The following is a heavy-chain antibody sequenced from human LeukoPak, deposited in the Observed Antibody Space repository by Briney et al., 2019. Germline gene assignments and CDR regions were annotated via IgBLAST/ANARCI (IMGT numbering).Heavy chain of an antibody. CDR2: INHSGST. CDR1: GGSLSGYY. CDR3: ARGLNWFDP. Sequence: SETLSLTCAVYGGSLSGYYWSWIRQPPGKGLEWIGEINHSGSTNYNPSLKSRVTISVDTSKNQFSLKLSSVTAADTAVYYCARGLNWFDPWGQGTLVTVSS. V-gene: IGHV4-34*01. J-gene: IGHJ5*02.